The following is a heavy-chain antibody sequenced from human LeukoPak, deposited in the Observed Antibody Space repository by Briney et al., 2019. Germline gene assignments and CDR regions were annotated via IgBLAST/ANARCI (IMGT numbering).Heavy chain of an antibody. CDR1: GFTFSSYA. Sequence: GRSLRLSCAASGFTFSSYAMHWVRQAPGKGLEWVAVISYDGSNKYYADSVKGRFTISRDNSKNTLYLQMNGQRAEDTAVYYCAENSALEYWGQGTLVTVSS. CDR2: ISYDGSNK. D-gene: IGHD1/OR15-1a*01. CDR3: AENSALEY. J-gene: IGHJ4*02. V-gene: IGHV3-30-3*01.